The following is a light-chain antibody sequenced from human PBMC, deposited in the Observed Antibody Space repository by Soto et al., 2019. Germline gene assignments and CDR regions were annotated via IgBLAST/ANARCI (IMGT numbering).Light chain of an antibody. V-gene: IGLV6-57*04. J-gene: IGLJ2*01. CDR3: QSYDSSPLVV. Sequence: NFMLTRPHSVSESPGKTVTISCTRSSGSIASNYVQWYQQRPGSAPTTVIYEDNQRPSGVPDRFSGSIDSSSNSASLTISGLKTEDEADYYCQSYDSSPLVVFGGGTKLTVL. CDR2: EDN. CDR1: SGSIASNY.